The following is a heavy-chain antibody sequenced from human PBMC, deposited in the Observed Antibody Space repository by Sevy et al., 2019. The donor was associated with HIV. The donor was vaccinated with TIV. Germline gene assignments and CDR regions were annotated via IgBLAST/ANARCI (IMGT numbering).Heavy chain of an antibody. V-gene: IGHV4-39*01. D-gene: IGHD6-13*01. CDR3: ARHWHGIAAAGTTYYFDY. CDR2: IYYSGST. Sequence: SESLSLTCTVSGGSISSSSYYWGWIRQPPGNGMEWIGSIYYSGSTYYNPSLKSRVTISVDTSKNQFSLKLSSVTAADTAVYYCARHWHGIAAAGTTYYFDYWGQGTLVPVSS. J-gene: IGHJ4*02. CDR1: GGSISSSSYY.